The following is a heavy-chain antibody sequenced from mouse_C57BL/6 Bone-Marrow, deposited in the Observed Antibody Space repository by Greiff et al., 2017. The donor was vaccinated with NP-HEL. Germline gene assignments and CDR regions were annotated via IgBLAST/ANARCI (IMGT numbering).Heavy chain of an antibody. CDR2: SRNKANDYTT. CDR1: GFTFSDFY. D-gene: IGHD4-1*01. Sequence: EVKVVESGGGLVQSGRSLRLSCATSGFTFSDFYMEWVRQAPGKGLEWIAASRNKANDYTTEYSASVKGRFIVSRDTSQSILYLQMNALRAEDTAIYYCASDNWDWYFDVWGTGTTVTVSS. CDR3: ASDNWDWYFDV. V-gene: IGHV7-1*01. J-gene: IGHJ1*03.